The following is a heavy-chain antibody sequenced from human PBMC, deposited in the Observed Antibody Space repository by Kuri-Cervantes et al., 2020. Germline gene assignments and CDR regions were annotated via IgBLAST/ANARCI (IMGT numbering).Heavy chain of an antibody. Sequence: SVKVSCKASGGTFSSYAISWVRQAPGQGLEWMGGIIPIFGTANYAQKFQGRVTITTDESTSTAYMELSSLRSEDTAVYYCAREGGDSSGWKYYFDYWGQGTLVTDSS. CDR2: IIPIFGTA. V-gene: IGHV1-69*05. J-gene: IGHJ4*02. CDR3: AREGGDSSGWKYYFDY. D-gene: IGHD6-19*01. CDR1: GGTFSSYA.